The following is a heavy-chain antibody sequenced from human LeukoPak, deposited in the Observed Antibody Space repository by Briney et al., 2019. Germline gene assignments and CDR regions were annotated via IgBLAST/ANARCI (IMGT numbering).Heavy chain of an antibody. D-gene: IGHD6-25*01. CDR1: GFIFSDHY. Sequence: GGSLRLCCAASGFIFSDHYMDWVRQAPGKGREWVARIRKKANSYTTEYAASVKGSFTISRNDSKNSVYLQMNSLETEDTAVYYCAREGLGYRYFDYWGQGTLVTVSS. CDR2: IRKKANSYTT. V-gene: IGHV3-72*01. J-gene: IGHJ4*02. CDR3: AREGLGYRYFDY.